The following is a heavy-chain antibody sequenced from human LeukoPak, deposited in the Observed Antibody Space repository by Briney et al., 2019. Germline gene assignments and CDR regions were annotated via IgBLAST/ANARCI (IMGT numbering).Heavy chain of an antibody. Sequence: GGSLRLSCAASGFTFSSYSMNWVRQAPGKGLEWVSSISSSSSYIYYADSVKGRFTISRDNAKNSLYLQMNSLRAEDTAVYYCARRRGREIYFDYWGQGTLVTVSS. J-gene: IGHJ4*02. CDR2: ISSSSSYI. CDR3: ARRRGREIYFDY. D-gene: IGHD3-10*01. V-gene: IGHV3-21*04. CDR1: GFTFSSYS.